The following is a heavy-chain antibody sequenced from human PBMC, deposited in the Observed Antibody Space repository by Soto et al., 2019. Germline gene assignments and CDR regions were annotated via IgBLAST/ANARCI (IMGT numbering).Heavy chain of an antibody. CDR2: ISSSGSTI. V-gene: IGHV3-11*01. D-gene: IGHD3-10*01. CDR3: ARYYGSGRYWFDP. J-gene: IGHJ5*02. CDR1: GFTFSDYY. Sequence: GGSLRLSCAASGFTFSDYYMSWIRQAPGKGLEWVSYISSSGSTIYYADTVKGRFTIYRDNAKNSLYLKINSLRAEDTKEYYCARYYGSGRYWFDPWGQGTLVTVS.